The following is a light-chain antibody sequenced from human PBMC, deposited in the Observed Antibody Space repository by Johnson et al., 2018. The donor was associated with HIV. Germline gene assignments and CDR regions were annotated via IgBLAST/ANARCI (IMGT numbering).Light chain of an antibody. J-gene: IGLJ1*01. V-gene: IGLV1-51*02. CDR2: END. CDR3: GTWDNSLSVFV. Sequence: QSVLTQPPSVSAAPGQKVTISCSGSSSNIGNHYVSWYQHLPGTAPKLLIYENDKRPSGIPDRFSGSKSGPSATLGITGLQTGDDADYYCGTWDNSLSVFVFGTGTKVTVL. CDR1: SSNIGNHY.